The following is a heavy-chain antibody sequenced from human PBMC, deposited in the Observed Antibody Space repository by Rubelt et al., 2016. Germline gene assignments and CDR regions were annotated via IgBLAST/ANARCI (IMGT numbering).Heavy chain of an antibody. J-gene: IGHJ4*02. CDR3: ARGPPSDYSNYVPFFDY. CDR1: GGSFSGYY. CDR2: IYYSGST. D-gene: IGHD4-11*01. V-gene: IGHV4-34*01. Sequence: QVQLQQWGAGLLKPSETLSLTCAVYGGSFSGYYWSWIRQPPGKGLEWIGYIYYSGSTYYNPSLKSRVTISVDTSKNQFSLKLSSVTAADTAVYYCARGPPSDYSNYVPFFDYWGQGTLVTVSS.